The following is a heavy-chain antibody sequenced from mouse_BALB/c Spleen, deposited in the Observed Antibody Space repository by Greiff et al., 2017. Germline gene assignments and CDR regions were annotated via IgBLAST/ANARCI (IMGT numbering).Heavy chain of an antibody. CDR1: GYAFTNYL. CDR2: INPGSGGT. Sequence: QVQLKESGAELVRPGTSVKVSCKASGYAFTNYLIEWVKQRPGQGLEWIGVINPGSGGTNYNEKFKGKATLTADKSSSTAYMQLSSLTSDDSAVYFCARAITLDYAMDYWGQGTSVTVSS. D-gene: IGHD2-4*01. V-gene: IGHV1-54*01. J-gene: IGHJ4*01. CDR3: ARAITLDYAMDY.